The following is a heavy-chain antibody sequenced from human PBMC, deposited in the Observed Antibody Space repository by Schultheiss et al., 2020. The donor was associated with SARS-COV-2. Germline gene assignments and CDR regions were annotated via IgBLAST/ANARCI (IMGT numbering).Heavy chain of an antibody. CDR1: GGSFSGYY. J-gene: IGHJ6*02. Sequence: SETLSLTCAVYGGSFSGYYWSWIRQPAGKGLEWIGRIYYSGSTYYNPSLKSRVTISVDTSKNQFSLKLSSVTAADTAVYYCARGIFYGSGSSMHYYYGMDVWGQGTTVTVSS. CDR3: ARGIFYGSGSSMHYYYGMDV. D-gene: IGHD3-10*01. CDR2: IYYSGST. V-gene: IGHV4-59*05.